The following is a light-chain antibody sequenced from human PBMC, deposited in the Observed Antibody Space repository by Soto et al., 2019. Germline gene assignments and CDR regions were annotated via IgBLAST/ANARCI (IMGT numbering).Light chain of an antibody. J-gene: IGKJ1*01. V-gene: IGKV3-20*01. CDR1: QSVSST. CDR2: GAS. CDR3: QQYGRSPWT. Sequence: IVLTQCQPTMSVSPGERANFFCRASQSVSSTLAWYQQKAGQAPRLLMYGASTRATGIPARFSGSGSGTDFTLTISRLEPEDFAVYYCQQYGRSPWTFGQGAKVAIK.